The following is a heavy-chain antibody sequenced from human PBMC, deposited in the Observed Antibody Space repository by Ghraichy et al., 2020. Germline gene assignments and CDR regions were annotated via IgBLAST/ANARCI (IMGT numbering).Heavy chain of an antibody. CDR1: GFTFSDYY. V-gene: IGHV3-11*01. J-gene: IGHJ5*02. Sequence: LSLNCAASGFTFSDYYMSWIRQAPGKGLEWVSHISTTGSTMYYADSVKGRFAISRDNAKKSLHLQMHSLRAEDTAVYYCARDKRYYYDRSAYSDAEWFDPWGQGALVTGSS. D-gene: IGHD3-22*01. CDR2: ISTTGSTM. CDR3: ARDKRYYYDRSAYSDAEWFDP.